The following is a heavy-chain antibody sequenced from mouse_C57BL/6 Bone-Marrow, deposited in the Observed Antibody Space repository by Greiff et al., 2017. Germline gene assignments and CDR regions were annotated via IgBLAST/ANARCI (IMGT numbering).Heavy chain of an antibody. CDR3: ARYGTTEAMDY. V-gene: IGHV2-6-2*01. D-gene: IGHD2-14*01. J-gene: IGHJ4*01. Sequence: QVQLKESGPDLVAPSPTLSITCTVSGFSFTSYGVHWVRQPPGQGLEWLVVIWSDGSTTYNSALKSSLSISKDNSKSQVFLKMSSLQTDDTAMYCGARYGTTEAMDYGGRGTSVTVSA. CDR1: GFSFTSYG. CDR2: IWSDGST.